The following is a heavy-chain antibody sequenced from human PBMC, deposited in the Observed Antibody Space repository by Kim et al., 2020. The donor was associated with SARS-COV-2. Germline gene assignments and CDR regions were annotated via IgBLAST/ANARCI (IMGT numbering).Heavy chain of an antibody. CDR2: IHPSGST. V-gene: IGHV4-34*01. CDR3: AWGKDRAKEAY. CDR1: GASFRNYY. D-gene: IGHD5-18*01. Sequence: SETLSLTCSVYGASFRNYYSSWFRQPPGKGLEWIGEIHPSGSTSYNPSLQSRVTISIDSSKDDLSLKLTSVTAADTAVYFCAWGKDRAKEAYWGQGALVT. J-gene: IGHJ4*02.